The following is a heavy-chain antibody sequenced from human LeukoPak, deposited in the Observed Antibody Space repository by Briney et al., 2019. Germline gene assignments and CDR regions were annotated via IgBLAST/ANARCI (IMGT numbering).Heavy chain of an antibody. V-gene: IGHV3-53*01. CDR2: IYSGGST. J-gene: IGHJ2*01. D-gene: IGHD3-10*01. CDR1: GFTVSTNY. CDR3: ARVGDHYHWYFDL. Sequence: GGSLRLSCAASGFTVSTNYMSWVRQAPGKGLEWVSIIYSGGSTYYADSVQGRFTVSRDNSKNTLYLQMNSLRAEDTAVYYCARVGDHYHWYFDLWGRGTLVTVSS.